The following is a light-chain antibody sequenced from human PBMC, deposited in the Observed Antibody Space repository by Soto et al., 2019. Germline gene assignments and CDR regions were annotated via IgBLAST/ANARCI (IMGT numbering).Light chain of an antibody. Sequence: VLTQSPLSLSVTPGQPASVSCRASQSVSSNLAWYQQKPGRAPRLLIYGASTRATGMPARFSGSGSGTEFTLTISSLQSEDFAVYYCQQYNDWPPTFGQGTKVDIK. CDR2: GAS. CDR3: QQYNDWPPT. V-gene: IGKV3-15*01. J-gene: IGKJ1*01. CDR1: QSVSSN.